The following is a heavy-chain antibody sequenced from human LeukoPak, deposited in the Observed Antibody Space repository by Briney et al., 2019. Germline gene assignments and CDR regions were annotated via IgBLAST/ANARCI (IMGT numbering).Heavy chain of an antibody. Sequence: ASVKVSCRASGYTFTGYYIHWVRQAPGQGLEWMGWINPNSGGTNYAQNFQGRVTMTRDTSISTAYMELSSLRSDDTAVYYCARAEMATITVDYWGHGTLVTVSS. V-gene: IGHV1-2*02. CDR3: ARAEMATITVDY. CDR1: GYTFTGYY. J-gene: IGHJ4*01. CDR2: INPNSGGT. D-gene: IGHD5-24*01.